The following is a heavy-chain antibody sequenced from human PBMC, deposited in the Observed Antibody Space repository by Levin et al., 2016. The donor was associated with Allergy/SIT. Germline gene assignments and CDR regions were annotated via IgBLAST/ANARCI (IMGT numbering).Heavy chain of an antibody. CDR1: GGSISSSSYY. CDR3: ARRRVGATDWFDP. V-gene: IGHV4-39*01. D-gene: IGHD1-26*01. Sequence: LRLSCTVSGGSISSSSYYWGWIRQPPGKGLEWIGTIYYSGSTSYNSSLKSRVTISVDTSKNQFSLKLSSVTAADTAVYFCARRRVGATDWFDPWGQGTLVTVSS. J-gene: IGHJ5*02. CDR2: IYYSGST.